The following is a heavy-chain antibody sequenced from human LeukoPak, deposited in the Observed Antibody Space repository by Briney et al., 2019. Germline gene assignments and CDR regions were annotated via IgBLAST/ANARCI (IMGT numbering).Heavy chain of an antibody. V-gene: IGHV3-23*01. CDR1: GFTFRSYG. CDR3: AKTLGGYDFDY. D-gene: IGHD3-16*01. Sequence: TGGSLRLSCAASGFTFRSYGMSWVRQAPGKGLEWVSSLSGSGGSTYYADSVKGRFTISRDNSKNTLFLHMNSLRAEDTAVYYCAKTLGGYDFDYWGQGTLVTGSS. CDR2: LSGSGGST. J-gene: IGHJ4*02.